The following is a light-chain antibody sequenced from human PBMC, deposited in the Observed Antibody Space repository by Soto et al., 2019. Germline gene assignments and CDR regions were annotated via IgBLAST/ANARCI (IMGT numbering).Light chain of an antibody. CDR3: QQSFSIPWT. J-gene: IGKJ1*01. CDR1: QIVGAF. CDR2: GSS. V-gene: IGKV1-39*01. Sequence: DIQMTQSASSLSASVGDRVTITCRASQIVGAFLNWYQQKPGKGPRLLIFGSSNLQNGVPSRFVGSGSGTDVTLTNSSLQSEDFATYYCQQSFSIPWTFGLGTKVEIK.